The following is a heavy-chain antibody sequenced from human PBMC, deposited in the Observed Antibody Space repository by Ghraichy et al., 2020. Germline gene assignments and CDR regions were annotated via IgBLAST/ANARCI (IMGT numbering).Heavy chain of an antibody. CDR2: INHSGST. CDR1: GGSFSGYY. D-gene: IGHD2-8*01. Sequence: ESLNISCAVYGGSFSGYYWSWIRQPPGKGLEWIGEINHSGSTNYNPSLKSRVTISVDTSKNQFSLKLSSVTAADTAVYYCARLIRGSHPGYYFDYWGQGTLVTVSS. J-gene: IGHJ4*02. V-gene: IGHV4-34*01. CDR3: ARLIRGSHPGYYFDY.